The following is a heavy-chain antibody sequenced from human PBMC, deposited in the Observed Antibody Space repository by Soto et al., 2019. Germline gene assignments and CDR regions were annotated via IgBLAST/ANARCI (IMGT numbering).Heavy chain of an antibody. Sequence: QVHLQQWGAGLLKPSETLSLTCAVYGASLSDNYCNWLRQPPGKGLEWIGEINHSGNTNYNPSLRSRVTISIDTSKNQLSLTLRSVCAADTAVYYCARGRGECAAWGQGTPVTVSS. CDR2: INHSGNT. D-gene: IGHD2-21*01. J-gene: IGHJ5*02. CDR1: GASLSDNY. V-gene: IGHV4-34*01. CDR3: ARGRGECAA.